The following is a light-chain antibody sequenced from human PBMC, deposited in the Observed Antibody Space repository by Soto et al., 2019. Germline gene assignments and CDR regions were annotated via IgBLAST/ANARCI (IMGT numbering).Light chain of an antibody. V-gene: IGLV1-44*01. CDR1: SPNIGSNT. CDR3: ATWDNGLKRWV. J-gene: IGLJ3*02. CDR2: TDN. Sequence: QSVLTQPPSASGTPGQRIIISCSGSSPNIGSNTVNWYQHLPGTAPKLLIRTDNQRPSGVPDRFSGSKSGTSASLAITGLQSEDEADYYCATWDNGLKRWVFGGGTKLTVL.